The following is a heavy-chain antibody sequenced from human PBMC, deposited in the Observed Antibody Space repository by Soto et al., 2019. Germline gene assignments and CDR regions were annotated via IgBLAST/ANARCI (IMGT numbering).Heavy chain of an antibody. Sequence: GGSLRLSCAASGFTFSNAWMDWVRQAPGKGLEWVGRIKSKTDGGTTDYAAPVKGRFTISRDDSKNTLYLQMNSLKTEDTAVYYCTTGSGIVGASDAFDIWGQGTMDTVSS. J-gene: IGHJ3*02. CDR2: IKSKTDGGTT. V-gene: IGHV3-15*07. CDR1: GFTFSNAW. CDR3: TTGSGIVGASDAFDI. D-gene: IGHD1-26*01.